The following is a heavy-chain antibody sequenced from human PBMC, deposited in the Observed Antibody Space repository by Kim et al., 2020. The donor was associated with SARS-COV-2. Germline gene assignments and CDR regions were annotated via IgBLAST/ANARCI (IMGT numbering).Heavy chain of an antibody. CDR1: GGSISSGGYY. Sequence: SETLSLTCTVSGGSISSGGYYWSWIRQHPGKGLEWIGYIYYSGSTYYNPSLKSRVTISVDTSKNQFSLKLSSVTAADTAVYYCARDPLVGYCSSTSCYNLYGRDVWGKGTTVTVSS. CDR2: IYYSGST. J-gene: IGHJ6*04. CDR3: ARDPLVGYCSSTSCYNLYGRDV. D-gene: IGHD2-2*02. V-gene: IGHV4-31*03.